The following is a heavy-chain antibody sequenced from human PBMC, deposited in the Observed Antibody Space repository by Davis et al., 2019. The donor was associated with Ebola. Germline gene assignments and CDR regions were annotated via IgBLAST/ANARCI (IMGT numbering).Heavy chain of an antibody. CDR2: INHSGST. Sequence: MPSETLSLTCAVYGGSFSGYYWSWIRQPPGKGLEWIGEINHSGSTNYNPSLKSRVTISVDTSKNQFSLKLSSVTAADTAVYYCARQSGGIAAAGSWGQGTLVTVSS. J-gene: IGHJ4*02. D-gene: IGHD6-13*01. V-gene: IGHV4-34*01. CDR1: GGSFSGYY. CDR3: ARQSGGIAAAGS.